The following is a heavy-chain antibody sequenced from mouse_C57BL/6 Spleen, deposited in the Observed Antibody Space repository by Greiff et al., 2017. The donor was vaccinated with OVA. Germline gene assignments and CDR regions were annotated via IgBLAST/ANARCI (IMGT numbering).Heavy chain of an antibody. CDR3: ARTPGFAY. CDR2: IAPANGNT. J-gene: IGHJ3*01. V-gene: IGHV14-3*01. Sequence: VQLQQSVAELVRPGASVKLSCPASGFNIKNTSMHWVTHRPAQGPEWTRPIAPANGNTKYAPKFQGKATITADTSSNTAYLQLSSLTSEDTAIYYCARTPGFAYWGQGTLVTVSA. CDR1: GFNIKNTS.